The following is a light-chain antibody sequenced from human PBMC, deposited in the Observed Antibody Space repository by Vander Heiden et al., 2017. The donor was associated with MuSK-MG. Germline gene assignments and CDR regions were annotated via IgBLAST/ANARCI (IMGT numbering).Light chain of an antibody. V-gene: IGKV3-20*01. CDR1: QTISSTY. Sequence: EIVLTQSPGTLSLSPGERATLSCRASQTISSTYVAWYHQKPGQAPRLLIYGASSRATDIADRFSDSGSGTDFSLTISRLEPEDFAVYYCQYYGSSSWTFGPGTKVEIK. J-gene: IGKJ1*01. CDR2: GAS. CDR3: QYYGSSSWT.